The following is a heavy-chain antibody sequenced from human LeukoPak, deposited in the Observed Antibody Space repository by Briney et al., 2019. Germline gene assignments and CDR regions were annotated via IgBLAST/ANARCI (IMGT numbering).Heavy chain of an antibody. CDR2: ISGTGGTV. Sequence: GGSLRLSCAASGFTFSGYEMNWVRQAPGKGLEWVSYISGTGGTVYYADSVRGRFTISRDNVKKFLFLQMNSLRAEDTALYYCARGGAGTYAHDAFDIWGQGTMVTVSS. J-gene: IGHJ3*02. CDR3: ARGGAGTYAHDAFDI. CDR1: GFTFSGYE. D-gene: IGHD1-26*01. V-gene: IGHV3-48*03.